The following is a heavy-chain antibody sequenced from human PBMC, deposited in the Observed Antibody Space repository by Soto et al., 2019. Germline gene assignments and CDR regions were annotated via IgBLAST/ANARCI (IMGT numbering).Heavy chain of an antibody. V-gene: IGHV3-23*01. J-gene: IGHJ3*02. D-gene: IGHD3-3*01. Sequence: PGGSLRLSCAASGFTFSSYAMSWVRQAPGKGLEWVSAISGSGGSTYYADSVKGRFTISRDNSKNTLYLQMNSLRAEDTAVYYCAKEFTIVGVVMPPGAFDSWGKGTMVTVSS. CDR1: GFTFSSYA. CDR3: AKEFTIVGVVMPPGAFDS. CDR2: ISGSGGST.